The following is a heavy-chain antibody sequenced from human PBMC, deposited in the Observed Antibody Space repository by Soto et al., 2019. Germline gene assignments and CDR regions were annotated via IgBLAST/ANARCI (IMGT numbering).Heavy chain of an antibody. Sequence: EVQLVESGGGLVQPGGSLRLSCAASGFTFSSYWMHWVRQAPGKGLVWVSRINSDGSSTSYADSVKGRFTISRDNAKNALDLQMSSLRAEDTAVYYCARAIRYSRGAGPDYWGQGTLVAVSS. D-gene: IGHD2-15*01. CDR3: ARAIRYSRGAGPDY. J-gene: IGHJ4*02. CDR2: INSDGSST. V-gene: IGHV3-74*01. CDR1: GFTFSSYW.